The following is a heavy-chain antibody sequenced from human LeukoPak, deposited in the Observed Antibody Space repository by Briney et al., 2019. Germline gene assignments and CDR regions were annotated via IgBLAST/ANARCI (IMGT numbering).Heavy chain of an antibody. CDR2: ISRRDDYT. V-gene: IGHV3-23*01. CDR1: GFAFSSYA. Sequence: GGSLRLSCAASGFAFSSYAMSWVRQPPGKGLEWVSVISRRDDYTYYAGSVKGRFTISRDNSKNKLYLQMNALRAEDTAVYYCANDYRSGSFHDFWGQGTLVTVSS. CDR3: ANDYRSGSFHDF. J-gene: IGHJ4*02. D-gene: IGHD3-10*01.